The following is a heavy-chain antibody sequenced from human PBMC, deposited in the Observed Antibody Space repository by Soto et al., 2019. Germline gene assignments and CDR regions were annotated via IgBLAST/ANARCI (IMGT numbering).Heavy chain of an antibody. J-gene: IGHJ4*02. CDR1: GFSFNTYG. CDR3: ARRVNYFDY. Sequence: GGSLRLSCEASGFSFNTYGMHWVRQAPGKGLEWVALIWYDGTKKYYADSVKGRSTISRDNSKNTLYLQMNSLIVEDTAVYYCARRVNYFDYWGPGTLVTVSS. V-gene: IGHV3-33*01. CDR2: IWYDGTKK.